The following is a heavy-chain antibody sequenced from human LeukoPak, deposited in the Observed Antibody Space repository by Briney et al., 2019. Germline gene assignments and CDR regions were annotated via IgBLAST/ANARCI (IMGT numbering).Heavy chain of an antibody. CDR3: ARAANDFWRGPAAPSSYYFDY. CDR1: GGTFSSYA. CDR2: IIPIFGTA. J-gene: IGHJ4*02. V-gene: IGHV1-69*13. Sequence: SVKVSCKASGGTFSSYAISWVRQAPGQGLEWMGGIIPIFGTANYAQKFQGRVTITADESTSTAYMELSSLRSEDTAVYYCARAANDFWRGPAAPSSYYFDYWGQGTLVTVSS. D-gene: IGHD3-3*01.